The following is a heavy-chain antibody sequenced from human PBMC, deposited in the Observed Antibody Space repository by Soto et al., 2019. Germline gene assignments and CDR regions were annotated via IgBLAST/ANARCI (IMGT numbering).Heavy chain of an antibody. V-gene: IGHV4-59*01. CDR3: ARDSSVLLDY. CDR2: IYYSGST. J-gene: IGHJ4*02. Sequence: LSLTCTVSAGSISSYYWSWIRQPPGKGLEWIGYIYYSGSTNYNPSLKSRVTISVDTSKNQFSLKLSSVTAADTAVYYCARDSSVLLDYWGQGTLVTVSS. CDR1: AGSISSYY.